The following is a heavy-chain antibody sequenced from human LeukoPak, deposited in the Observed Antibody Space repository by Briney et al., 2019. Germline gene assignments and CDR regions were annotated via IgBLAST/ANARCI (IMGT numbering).Heavy chain of an antibody. D-gene: IGHD3-3*01. CDR2: IYYSGST. CDR1: GGPISSSRYS. J-gene: IGHJ1*01. CDR3: ARIGFLEWSIFQH. Sequence: SETLSLTCTVSGGPISSSRYSWGWIRQPPGKGLEWIGSIYYSGSTYYNPSLKCRVTISVDTSKNQFSLKLSSVTAADTAVYYCARIGFLEWSIFQHWGQGTLVTVSS. V-gene: IGHV4-39*01.